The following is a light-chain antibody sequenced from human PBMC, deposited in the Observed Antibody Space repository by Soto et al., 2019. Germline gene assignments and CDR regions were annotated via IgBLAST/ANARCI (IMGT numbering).Light chain of an antibody. CDR3: QQYSSLPHT. J-gene: IGKJ2*01. V-gene: IGKV3-20*01. CDR1: QSVSNSF. Sequence: ESVLTQSPGTLSLSPGERATLSCRASQSVSNSFFAWYQQKPGQAPRLLIYGISNRATGIPDRFSGSGSGTDFTLTINRLEPEDFVVYYCQQYSSLPHTFAQGTKLEVK. CDR2: GIS.